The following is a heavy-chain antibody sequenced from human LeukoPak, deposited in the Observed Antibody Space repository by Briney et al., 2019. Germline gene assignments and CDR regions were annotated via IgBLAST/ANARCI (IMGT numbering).Heavy chain of an antibody. D-gene: IGHD3-22*01. CDR2: IGASGDKT. CDR3: AKADLYDSSGYYLAIAGNFDY. Sequence: GGSLRLSCAASGFTFSRYTMTWVRQAPGKGLEWVSGIGASGDKTHYADSVKGRFTISRDNSKYTVYLQMNSLRAEDTAVYYCAKADLYDSSGYYLAIAGNFDYWGQGTLVTVSS. V-gene: IGHV3-23*01. J-gene: IGHJ4*02. CDR1: GFTFSRYT.